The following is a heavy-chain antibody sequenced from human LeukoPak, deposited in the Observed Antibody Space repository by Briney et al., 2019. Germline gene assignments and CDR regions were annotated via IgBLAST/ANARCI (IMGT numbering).Heavy chain of an antibody. D-gene: IGHD6-19*01. V-gene: IGHV3-48*01. CDR2: ISISSSTI. J-gene: IGHJ4*02. Sequence: PGGSLRLSCVASGFTLSSYTMNWVRQAPGKGLEWVSYISISSSTIYYADSVKGRFTISRDNSKNTLYLQMNSLRAEDTAVYYCAKGTKQSDALPSDYWGQGTLVTVSS. CDR1: GFTLSSYT. CDR3: AKGTKQSDALPSDY.